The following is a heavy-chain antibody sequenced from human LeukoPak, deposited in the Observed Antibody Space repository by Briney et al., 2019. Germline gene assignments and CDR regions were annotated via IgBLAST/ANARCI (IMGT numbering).Heavy chain of an antibody. CDR2: IYPGDSDT. D-gene: IGHD3-10*01. CDR1: GYSFTSYW. CDR3: ARILSEGSGSPYYYYYYYMDV. J-gene: IGHJ6*03. V-gene: IGHV5-51*01. Sequence: GESLKISCKGSGYSFTSYWIGWVRQMPGKGLEWMGIIYPGDSDTRYSPSFQGQVTISADKSISTAYLQWSSLKASDTAMYYCARILSEGSGSPYYYYYYYMDVWGKGTTVTISS.